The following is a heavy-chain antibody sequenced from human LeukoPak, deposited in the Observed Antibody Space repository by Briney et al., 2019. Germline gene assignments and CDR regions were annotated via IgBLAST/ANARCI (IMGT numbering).Heavy chain of an antibody. CDR1: GFTFSSHA. V-gene: IGHV3-48*04. J-gene: IGHJ5*02. CDR2: ISGSSSTI. D-gene: IGHD2-2*01. Sequence: PGGSLRLSCAASGFTFSSHAMHWVRQAPGKGLEWVSYISGSSSTIYYADSVKGRFTISRDNADNSLYLQMNSLRAEDTAVYYCARADSTLSARRVNWFDPWGQGTLVTVSS. CDR3: ARADSTLSARRVNWFDP.